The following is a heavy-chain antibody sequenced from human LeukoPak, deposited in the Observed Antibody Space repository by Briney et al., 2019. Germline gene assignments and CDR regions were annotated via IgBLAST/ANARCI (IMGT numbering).Heavy chain of an antibody. CDR2: TSSNGGST. CDR1: GFTFSSYA. CDR3: ARGRGVVVPAANFDY. D-gene: IGHD2-2*01. J-gene: IGHJ4*02. V-gene: IGHV3-64*01. Sequence: GGSLRLSCAASGFTFSSYAMHWVRQAPGKGLEYVSATSSNGGSTYYANSVKGRFTISRDNSKNTLYLQMGSLRAEDMAVYYCARGRGVVVPAANFDYWGQGTLVTVSS.